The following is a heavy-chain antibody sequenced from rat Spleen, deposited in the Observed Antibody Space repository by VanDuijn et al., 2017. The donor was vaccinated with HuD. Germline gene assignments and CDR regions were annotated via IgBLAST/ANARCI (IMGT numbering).Heavy chain of an antibody. CDR3: ARRDGGYSDY. J-gene: IGHJ2*01. Sequence: EVQLVESGGGLVQPGRSLKLSCAPSGFTFSIYGLAWVRQAPTKGLEWVASIGTGGGNTYYRDSVKGRFTISRDNAKSTLSLQMNSLRSEDTATYYCARRDGGYSDYWGQGVMVTVSS. CDR2: IGTGGGNT. CDR1: GFTFSIYG. V-gene: IGHV5S13*01. D-gene: IGHD1-11*01.